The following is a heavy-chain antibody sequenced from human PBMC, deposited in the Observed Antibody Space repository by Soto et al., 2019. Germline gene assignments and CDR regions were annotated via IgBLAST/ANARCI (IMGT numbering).Heavy chain of an antibody. V-gene: IGHV3-74*01. D-gene: IGHD2-21*02. CDR1: GFTFSSFW. CDR2: INEDGSTI. Sequence: LRLSCAASGFTFSSFWMHWVRQAPGKGLVWVSRINEDGSTINYADSVKGRFTISRDDSRNTLYLQMSSLRADDTAVYFCAKDDVKGDGLWLVGTWGQGAVVTVSS. J-gene: IGHJ5*02. CDR3: AKDDVKGDGLWLVGT.